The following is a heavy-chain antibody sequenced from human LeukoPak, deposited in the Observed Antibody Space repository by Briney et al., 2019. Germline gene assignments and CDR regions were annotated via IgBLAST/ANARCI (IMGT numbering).Heavy chain of an antibody. CDR3: ARRRDDSTSFDY. CDR1: GFAISTYA. Sequence: GGSLRLSCAASGFAISTYAMAWVRQAPGKGLEWAANIKKDGSEKYYVDSVKGRFTISRDNAKNSLYLQMNSLRAEDTAMYYCARRRDDSTSFDYWGQGTLVTVSS. V-gene: IGHV3-7*01. CDR2: IKKDGSEK. J-gene: IGHJ4*02. D-gene: IGHD4-11*01.